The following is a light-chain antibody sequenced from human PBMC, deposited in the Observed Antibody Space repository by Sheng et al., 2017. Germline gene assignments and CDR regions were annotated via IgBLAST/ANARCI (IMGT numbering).Light chain of an antibody. Sequence: HSALTQPASVSGSPGQSITISCTGTSSDIGGYNYVSWYQQHPGKAPKLLIYDVDHRPAGVSNRFSGSKSGNTASLTISVLQGDDEANYYCSSYTGSSAWLFGGGTKLTVL. V-gene: IGLV2-14*03. J-gene: IGLJ3*02. CDR1: SSDIGGYNY. CDR2: DVD. CDR3: SSYTGSSAWL.